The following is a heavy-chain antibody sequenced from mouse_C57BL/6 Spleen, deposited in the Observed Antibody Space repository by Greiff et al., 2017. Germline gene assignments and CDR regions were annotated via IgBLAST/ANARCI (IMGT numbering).Heavy chain of an antibody. Sequence: QLQQSGAELARPGASVKLSCKASGYTFTSYGISWVKQRTGQGLEWIGEIYPRSGNTYYNEKFKGKATLTADKSSSTAYMELRSLTSEDSAVYFCARKEVTTVVPDYWGQGTTLTVSS. V-gene: IGHV1-81*01. J-gene: IGHJ2*01. D-gene: IGHD1-1*01. CDR1: GYTFTSYG. CDR2: IYPRSGNT. CDR3: ARKEVTTVVPDY.